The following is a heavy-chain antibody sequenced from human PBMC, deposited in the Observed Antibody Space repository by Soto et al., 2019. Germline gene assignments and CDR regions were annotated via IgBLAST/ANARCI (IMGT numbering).Heavy chain of an antibody. V-gene: IGHV3-33*01. CDR1: GFTFSSYG. J-gene: IGHJ6*02. CDR2: IWYDGSNK. D-gene: IGHD2-15*01. CDR3: ARAGCSGGSCLYYYGMDV. Sequence: QVQLVESGGGVVQPGRSLRLSCAASGFTFSSYGMHWVRQAPGKGLEWVAVIWYDGSNKYYADSVRGRFTISKDYSKNRLYLKMNGLRAEDTAVYYCARAGCSGGSCLYYYGMDVWGQGTTVTVSS.